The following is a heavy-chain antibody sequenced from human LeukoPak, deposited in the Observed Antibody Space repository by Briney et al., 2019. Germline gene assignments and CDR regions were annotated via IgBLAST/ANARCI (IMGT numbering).Heavy chain of an antibody. Sequence: PGGSLRLSCAASGFTFSSYWMNWVRQAPGKGLVWVSRIASDGSSTTYADSVKGRFSISRDNAKNTLYLQMNSLRVEDTAVYYCAKEYYTPEMATFFDYWGQGTLVTVSS. J-gene: IGHJ4*02. V-gene: IGHV3-74*01. CDR3: AKEYYTPEMATFFDY. CDR2: IASDGSST. D-gene: IGHD3-10*01. CDR1: GFTFSSYW.